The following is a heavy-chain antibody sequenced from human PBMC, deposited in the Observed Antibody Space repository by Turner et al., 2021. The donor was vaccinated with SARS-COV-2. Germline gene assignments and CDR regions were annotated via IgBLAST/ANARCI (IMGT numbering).Heavy chain of an antibody. J-gene: IGHJ4*02. Sequence: EVQLVESGGGLVQPGRSLRLSCAASGFTFDDYAMHWVRQEPGKGLEWGSGISWNSGSIGYADSVKGRFTISRDKAKNSLYLQMNSLRAEEKALDYCAKDIGAGYGDYFDYWGQGTLVTVSS. CDR3: AKDIGAGYGDYFDY. D-gene: IGHD4-17*01. CDR1: GFTFDDYA. CDR2: ISWNSGSI. V-gene: IGHV3-9*01.